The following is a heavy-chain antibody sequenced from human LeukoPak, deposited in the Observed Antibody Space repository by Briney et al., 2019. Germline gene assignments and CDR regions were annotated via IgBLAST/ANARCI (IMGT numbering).Heavy chain of an antibody. J-gene: IGHJ4*02. CDR1: GFTFSSYS. Sequence: GGSLRLSCAASGFTFSSYSMNWVRQAPGKGLEWVSSISSSSSYIYYADSVKGRFTISRDNAKNSLYLQMNSLRPEDTAVYYCARDAGWELLYFDYWGQGTLVTVSS. CDR3: ARDAGWELLYFDY. CDR2: ISSSSSYI. V-gene: IGHV3-21*01. D-gene: IGHD1-26*01.